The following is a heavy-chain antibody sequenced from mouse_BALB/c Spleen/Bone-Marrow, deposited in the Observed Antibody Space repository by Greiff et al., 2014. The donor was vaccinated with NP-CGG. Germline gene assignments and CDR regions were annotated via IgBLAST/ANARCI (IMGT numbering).Heavy chain of an antibody. CDR1: GYTFTDNA. V-gene: IGHV1-67*01. CDR2: ISTYSGNT. J-gene: IGHJ3*01. CDR3: ARWYNWDAFAY. D-gene: IGHD4-1*01. Sequence: QVHVKQSGPELVRPGVSVKISCKGSGYTFTDNAMHWVKQSHAKSLEWIGVISTYSGNTNYNQKFKGKATMTVDKSSSTAYMELARLTSEDSAIYYCARWYNWDAFAYWGQGTLVTVSA.